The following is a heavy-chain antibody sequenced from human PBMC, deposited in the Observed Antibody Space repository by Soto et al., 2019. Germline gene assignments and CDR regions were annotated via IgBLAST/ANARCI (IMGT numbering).Heavy chain of an antibody. D-gene: IGHD2-8*01. V-gene: IGHV3-23*01. J-gene: IGHJ4*02. Sequence: EVQLLESGGGLVQPGGSLRLSCAASGFTLNSYAMSWVRQAPGKGLEWVSAISGNGENTYYVDSVKGRFTISRDNSKNSLYLQMNSLRAEDTAVYYCSKVEWYVWGQGTLVTVSS. CDR2: ISGNGENT. CDR3: SKVEWYV. CDR1: GFTLNSYA.